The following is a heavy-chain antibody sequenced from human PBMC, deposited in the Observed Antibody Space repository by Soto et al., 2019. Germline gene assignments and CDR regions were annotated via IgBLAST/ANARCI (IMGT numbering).Heavy chain of an antibody. V-gene: IGHV4-34*01. CDR2: INHSGST. CDR1: GGSFSGYY. D-gene: IGHD2-2*02. J-gene: IGHJ5*02. CDR3: ARGRHSTRGGVPVAIRWWFNP. Sequence: QVQLQQWGAGLLKPSETLSLTCAVYGGSFSGYYWSWIRQPPGKGLEWIGEINHSGSTNYNPSLKSRVTISVDTSKNQFSLKLSSVTAADTAVYYCARGRHSTRGGVPVAIRWWFNPWGQGTLVTVSS.